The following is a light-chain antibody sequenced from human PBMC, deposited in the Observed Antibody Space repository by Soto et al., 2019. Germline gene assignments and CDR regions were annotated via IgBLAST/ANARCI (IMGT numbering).Light chain of an antibody. J-gene: IGKJ1*01. CDR3: QQYNSWSLRT. CDR2: GAS. Sequence: EIVMTQSPATLSVSPGERATLACRASQSVSSNLAWYQQKPGQAPRLLIYGASTRATGIPSRFSGSGSGTEFTLTSSSLQSEDFGAYYCQQYNSWSLRTFVQGTKVEIK. CDR1: QSVSSN. V-gene: IGKV3-15*01.